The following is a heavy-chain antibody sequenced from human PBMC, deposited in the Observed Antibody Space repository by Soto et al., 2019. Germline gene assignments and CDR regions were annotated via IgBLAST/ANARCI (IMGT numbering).Heavy chain of an antibody. V-gene: IGHV1-2*02. D-gene: IGHD6-13*01. CDR3: ARSLLDEYSSSWRAAYYGMDV. Sequence: QVQLVQSGAEVKKPGASVKVSCKASGFTFSAYYIYWVRQAPGQGLEWIGCSNPNSGGTNNAQKFQGRVTMTRDTSNSTVYMELSALIPDDTAVYYCARSLLDEYSSSWRAAYYGMDVWGQGTTVTVSS. CDR2: SNPNSGGT. J-gene: IGHJ6*02. CDR1: GFTFSAYY.